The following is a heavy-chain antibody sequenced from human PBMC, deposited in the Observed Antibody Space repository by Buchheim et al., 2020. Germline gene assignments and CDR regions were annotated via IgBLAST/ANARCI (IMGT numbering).Heavy chain of an antibody. J-gene: IGHJ4*02. CDR3: VRVGSTGRDFDY. Sequence: EVQLVESGGGLVQPGESLRLSCAASGFTFSGHSMDWVRQAPGKGLAWVGRNRNRVYSYTTEYAASVKGRFTVSRDDSKSSLYLQMSSLKTEDTAVYYCVRVGSTGRDFDYWGQGTL. V-gene: IGHV3-72*01. D-gene: IGHD1-26*01. CDR1: GFTFSGHS. CDR2: NRNRVYSYTT.